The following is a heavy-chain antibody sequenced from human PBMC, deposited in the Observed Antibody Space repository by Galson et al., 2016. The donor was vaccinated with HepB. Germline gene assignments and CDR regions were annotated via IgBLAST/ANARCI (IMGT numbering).Heavy chain of an antibody. J-gene: IGHJ4*02. V-gene: IGHV1-2*02. CDR2: INPNSGDT. Sequence: SVKVSCKASGYTSSDYYMHWVRQAPGQGLQWMGWINPNSGDTNSAQKFQGRVTMTRDTSISTAYMELSRLRSDDTAVYYCARAVISMFRGDYYFDYWGQGSLVTVSS. D-gene: IGHD3-10*01. CDR1: GYTSSDYY. CDR3: ARAVISMFRGDYYFDY.